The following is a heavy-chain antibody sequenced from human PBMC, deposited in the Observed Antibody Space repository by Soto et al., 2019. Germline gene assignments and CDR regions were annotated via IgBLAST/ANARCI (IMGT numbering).Heavy chain of an antibody. J-gene: IGHJ3*02. CDR1: GFTFSSYD. CDR2: ISYDGSNK. V-gene: IGHV3-30*18. D-gene: IGHD3-22*01. CDR3: AKDGPYDTTLGAFDI. Sequence: QVQLVESGGGVVQPGRSLRLSCAASGFTFSSYDMHWVRQAPGKGLEWVAVISYDGSNKYYADSVKGRFTISRDNSKNTLYLQMYSLRAEDTAVYYCAKDGPYDTTLGAFDIWGQGTMVTVSS.